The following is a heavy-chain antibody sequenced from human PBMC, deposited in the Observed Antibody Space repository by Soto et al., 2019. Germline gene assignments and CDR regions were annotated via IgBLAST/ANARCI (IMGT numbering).Heavy chain of an antibody. J-gene: IGHJ6*02. CDR2: IKQGGNER. D-gene: IGHD3-16*01. Sequence: GGSLRLSCAASGFSFSTYLMSWVRQAPGKGLEWVANIKQGGNERFYVDSVKGRFTISRDNDKKSLYLQMDSLRVEDTAVYYCVGALTYEVPYYYYGMDVWGQGTTVTVSS. CDR1: GFSFSTYL. CDR3: VGALTYEVPYYYYGMDV. V-gene: IGHV3-7*01.